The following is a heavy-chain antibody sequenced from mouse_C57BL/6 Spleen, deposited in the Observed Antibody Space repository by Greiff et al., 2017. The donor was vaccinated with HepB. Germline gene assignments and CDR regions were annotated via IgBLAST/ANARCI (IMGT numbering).Heavy chain of an antibody. CDR2: INPGSGGT. CDR3: ARDYGRRNFDY. Sequence: VQLVESGAELVRPGPSVKVSCKASGYAFTNYLIAWVKQRPGQGLEWIGVINPGSGGTNYNEKFKGKATLTADKSSSTAYMQLSSLTSEDSAVYFCARDYGRRNFDYWGQGTTLTVSS. D-gene: IGHD1-1*01. V-gene: IGHV1-54*01. CDR1: GYAFTNYL. J-gene: IGHJ2*01.